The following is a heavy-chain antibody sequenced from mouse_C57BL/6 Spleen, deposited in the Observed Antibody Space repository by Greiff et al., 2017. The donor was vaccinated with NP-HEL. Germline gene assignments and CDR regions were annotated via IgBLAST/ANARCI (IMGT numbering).Heavy chain of an antibody. CDR2: IWTGGGT. J-gene: IGHJ3*01. CDR1: GFSFTSSA. CDR3: ARGGGAQAWFAY. D-gene: IGHD3-2*02. V-gene: IGHV2-9-1*01. Sequence: VQLQQSGPGLVAPSQSLSITCTVSGFSFTSSAISWVRQPPGKGLEWLGVIWTGGGTNYNSALKSRLSISKDNSKSQVFLKMSSLQTDDTARYYCARGGGAQAWFAYWGQGTLVTVSA.